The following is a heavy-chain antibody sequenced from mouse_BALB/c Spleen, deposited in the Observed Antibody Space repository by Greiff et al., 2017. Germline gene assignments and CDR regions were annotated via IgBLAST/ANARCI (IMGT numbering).Heavy chain of an antibody. CDR2: ISSGGST. J-gene: IGHJ4*01. CDR3: ARRGDYGDYAMDQ. CDR1: GFTFSSYA. Sequence: DVHLVESGGGLVKPGGSLKLSCAASGFTFSSYAMSWVRQTPEKRLEWVASISSGGSTYYPDSVKGRFTISRDNARNILYLQMSSLRSEDTAMYYCARRGDYGDYAMDQWGRGTSVTVSS. D-gene: IGHD2-4*01. V-gene: IGHV5-6-5*01.